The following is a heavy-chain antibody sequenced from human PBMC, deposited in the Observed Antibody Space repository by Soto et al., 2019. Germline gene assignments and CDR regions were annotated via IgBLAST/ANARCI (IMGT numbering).Heavy chain of an antibody. J-gene: IGHJ4*02. CDR2: ISWNGGNI. CDR3: AKDRYGGAARLGNFFDY. Sequence: EVQLVESGGGLVQPDRSLRLSCAASGFTFDDYAIHWVRQAPGKGLEWVSGISWNGGNIGYADSVKGRFSISRDNAKNSLYLQMNSLRAEDTALYYCAKDRYGGAARLGNFFDYWGQGTRVTVSS. D-gene: IGHD5-12*01. CDR1: GFTFDDYA. V-gene: IGHV3-9*01.